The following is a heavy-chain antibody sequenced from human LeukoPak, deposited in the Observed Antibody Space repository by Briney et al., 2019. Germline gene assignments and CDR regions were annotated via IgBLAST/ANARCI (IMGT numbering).Heavy chain of an antibody. D-gene: IGHD5/OR15-5a*01. CDR2: IRHDETNE. CDR3: AKEYTPSSPLGERVS. Sequence: GGSLRLSCAVSGFTLDSFAMHWVRQAPGKGLEWVALIRHDETNEFYADGVQGRFTISRDTSKKIVYLQMNNLRTEDTALYYCAKEYTPSSPLGERVSWGQGTLVTVSS. CDR1: GFTLDSFA. J-gene: IGHJ5*02. V-gene: IGHV3-30*02.